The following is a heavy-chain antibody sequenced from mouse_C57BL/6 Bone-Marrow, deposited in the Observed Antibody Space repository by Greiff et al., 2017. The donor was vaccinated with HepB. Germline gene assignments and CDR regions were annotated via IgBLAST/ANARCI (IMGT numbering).Heavy chain of an antibody. V-gene: IGHV5-12*01. CDR1: GFTFSDYY. CDR3: ARGRMIYYYGSSSHYYAMDY. D-gene: IGHD1-1*01. Sequence: EVQLVESGGGLVQPGGSLKLSCAASGFTFSDYYMYWVRQTPEKRLEWVAYISNGGGSTYYPDTVKGRFTISRDNAKNTLYLQMSRLKSEDTAMYYCARGRMIYYYGSSSHYYAMDYCGQGTSVTVSS. J-gene: IGHJ4*01. CDR2: ISNGGGST.